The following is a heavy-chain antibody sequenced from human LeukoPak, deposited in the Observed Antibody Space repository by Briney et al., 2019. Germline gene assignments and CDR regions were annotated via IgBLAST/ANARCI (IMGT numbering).Heavy chain of an antibody. CDR2: IRDSGSST. Sequence: GGSLRLSCAASGFTFSSYAMSWVRQAPGKGLEWVSAIRDSGSSTHYADSVKGRFTTSRDNSKNTLFLQMNSLRAEDTAIYYCAKAPPKTGIAVSGSFDYWGQGTLVTVSS. CDR1: GFTFSSYA. J-gene: IGHJ4*02. V-gene: IGHV3-23*01. CDR3: AKAPPKTGIAVSGSFDY. D-gene: IGHD6-19*01.